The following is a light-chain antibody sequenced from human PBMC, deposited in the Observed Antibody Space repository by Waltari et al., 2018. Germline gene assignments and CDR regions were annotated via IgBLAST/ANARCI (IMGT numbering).Light chain of an antibody. Sequence: QPVLTQPPSTSGTPGQRVTISCSGSTSNIGSHSVTWYQQLPGTAPKLLIYTYNRPPSGVPDRFSGSRSGTSATLAISGLRSEDEAEYYGAAWDDSLDAYVFGTGTKVTVL. J-gene: IGLJ1*01. CDR3: AAWDDSLDAYV. CDR2: TYN. CDR1: TSNIGSHS. V-gene: IGLV1-44*01.